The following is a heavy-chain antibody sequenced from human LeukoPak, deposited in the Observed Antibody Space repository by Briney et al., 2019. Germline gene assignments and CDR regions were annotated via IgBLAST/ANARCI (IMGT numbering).Heavy chain of an antibody. CDR1: GFTFSSYE. V-gene: IGHV3-48*03. Sequence: GGSLRLSCAASGFTFSSYEMNWVRQAPGKGLEWVSYISSSGSTIYYADSVKGRFTISRDNAKNSMYLQMNSLRAEDTAVYYCARISGSYVFDYWGQGTLVTVSS. CDR2: ISSSGSTI. D-gene: IGHD1-26*01. J-gene: IGHJ4*02. CDR3: ARISGSYVFDY.